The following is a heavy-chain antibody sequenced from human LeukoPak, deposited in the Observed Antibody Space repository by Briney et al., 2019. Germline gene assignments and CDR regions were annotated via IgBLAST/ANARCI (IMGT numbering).Heavy chain of an antibody. CDR3: ARRVVVPAAPYYFDY. Sequence: GGSLRLSCAASGFTFSSYGMHWVRQAPGKGLEWVAVISYDGINKYYADSVKGRFTISRDNSKNTLYLQMNSLRAEDTAVYYCARRVVVPAAPYYFDYWGQGTLVTVSS. CDR1: GFTFSSYG. V-gene: IGHV3-30*03. CDR2: ISYDGINK. J-gene: IGHJ4*02. D-gene: IGHD2-2*01.